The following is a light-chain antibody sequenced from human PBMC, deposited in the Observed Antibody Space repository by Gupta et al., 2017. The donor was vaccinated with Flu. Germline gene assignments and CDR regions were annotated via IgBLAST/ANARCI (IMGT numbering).Light chain of an antibody. CDR1: TSNMGCNF. V-gene: IGLV1-47*02. CDR3: AAWDDSRSGVV. J-gene: IGLJ2*01. CDR2: SNN. Sequence: RVTISCSEGTSNMGCNFFYCHQHPPRAAPNLLIYSNNQRPSGVPARFSGSKSGTSASLPISGLLAEDEADYYCAAWDDSRSGVVFGGGTKLTVL.